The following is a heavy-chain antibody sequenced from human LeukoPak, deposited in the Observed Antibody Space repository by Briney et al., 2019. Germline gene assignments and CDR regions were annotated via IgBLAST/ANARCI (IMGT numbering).Heavy chain of an antibody. CDR1: GFTFSSYA. CDR3: AKGYDILTGYYKVAYYYGMDV. CDR2: ISGSGGST. D-gene: IGHD3-9*01. J-gene: IGHJ6*02. Sequence: PGGPLRLSCAASGFTFSSYAMSWVRQAPGKGLERVSAISGSGGSTYYADSVKGRFTISRDNSKNTLYLQMNSLRAEDTAVYYCAKGYDILTGYYKVAYYYGMDVWGQGTTVTVSS. V-gene: IGHV3-23*01.